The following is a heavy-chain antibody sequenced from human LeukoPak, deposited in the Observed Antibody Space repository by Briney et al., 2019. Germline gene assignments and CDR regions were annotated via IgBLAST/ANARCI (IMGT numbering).Heavy chain of an antibody. J-gene: IGHJ3*02. V-gene: IGHV4-34*01. CDR3: ARELYSSGYHDAFDI. CDR2: INHSGST. CDR1: GGSFSGYY. Sequence: SETPSLTCAVYGGSFSGYYWSWIRQPPGKGLEWIGEINHSGSTNYNPSLKSRVTISVDTSKNQFYLKLSSVTAADTAVYYCARELYSSGYHDAFDIWGQGTMVTVSS. D-gene: IGHD3-22*01.